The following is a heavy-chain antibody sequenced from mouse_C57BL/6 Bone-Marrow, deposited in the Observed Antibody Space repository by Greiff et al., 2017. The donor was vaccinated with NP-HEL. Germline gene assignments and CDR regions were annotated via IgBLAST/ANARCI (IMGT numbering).Heavy chain of an antibody. CDR1: GFTFTDYY. J-gene: IGHJ2*01. V-gene: IGHV7-3*01. CDR3: ARKYGLDY. D-gene: IGHD2-10*02. CDR2: IRNKANGYTT. Sequence: EVQLMESGGGLVQPGGSLSLSCAASGFTFTDYYMSWVRQPPGKALEWLGFIRNKANGYTTEYSASVKGRFTISRDNSQSILYLQMNALRAEDSATYYCARKYGLDYWGQGTTLTVSS.